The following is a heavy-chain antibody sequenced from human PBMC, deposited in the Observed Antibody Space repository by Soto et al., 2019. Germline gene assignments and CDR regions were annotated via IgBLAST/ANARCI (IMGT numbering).Heavy chain of an antibody. V-gene: IGHV4-4*07. CDR3: AGGAAADYFDY. CDR2: IYSSGST. Sequence: QVQLQESGPGLVKASETLSLTCTVSSGSMSTYYWSWIRQPAGKGLEWIGRIYSSGSTRYNPSLKSRVTMSVDTSKNQFSLKLSSVTAADTAVYYCAGGAAADYFDYWGQGTLVTVSS. CDR1: SGSMSTYY. D-gene: IGHD6-13*01. J-gene: IGHJ4*02.